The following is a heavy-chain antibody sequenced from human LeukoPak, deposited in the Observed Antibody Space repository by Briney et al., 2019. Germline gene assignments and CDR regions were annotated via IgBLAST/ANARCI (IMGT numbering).Heavy chain of an antibody. V-gene: IGHV4-59*01. CDR3: ARLGHDAFDI. CDR2: IYYSGST. Sequence: PSETLSLTCTVSGGSIINYYWSWIRQPPGKGLEWIGYIYYSGSTNYNPSLKSRVTISVDTSKNQFSLKLSSVTAADTAVYYCARLGHDAFDIWGQGTMVTVSS. CDR1: GGSIINYY. J-gene: IGHJ3*02.